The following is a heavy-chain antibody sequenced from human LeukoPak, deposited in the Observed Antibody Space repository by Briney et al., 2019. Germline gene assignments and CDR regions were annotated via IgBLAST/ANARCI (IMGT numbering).Heavy chain of an antibody. Sequence: SETLSLTCTVPGGSISNYYWSWVRQPPGKRLEWIGYFYHSGSTDYNPSLRGRVTISRDKSKNQFSLNLTSVTAADTAVYFCASGDSYFFDYWGQGRLVTVSS. D-gene: IGHD2-21*02. CDR2: FYHSGST. J-gene: IGHJ4*02. V-gene: IGHV4-59*01. CDR3: ASGDSYFFDY. CDR1: GGSISNYY.